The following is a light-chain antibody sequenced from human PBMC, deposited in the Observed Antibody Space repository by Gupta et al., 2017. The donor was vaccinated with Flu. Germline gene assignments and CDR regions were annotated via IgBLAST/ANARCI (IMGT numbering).Light chain of an antibody. CDR1: SSDVGAYNY. CDR3: CSFGAASF. V-gene: IGLV2-11*01. CDR2: DVY. Sequence: QPALTQPRYVSGLPGQSVPISCTGTSSDVGAYNYVSWYQQHPGKAPKLIIYDVYKRPSGVPDRFTGSKSGNTASLTISGLQPEDEADYHCCSFGAASFFGGGTKLTVL. J-gene: IGLJ2*01.